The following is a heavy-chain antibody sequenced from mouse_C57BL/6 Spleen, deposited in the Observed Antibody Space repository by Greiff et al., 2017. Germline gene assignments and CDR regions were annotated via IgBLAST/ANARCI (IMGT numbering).Heavy chain of an antibody. D-gene: IGHD2-5*01. Sequence: VQLVESGAELVRPGASVTLSCKASGYTFTDYEMHWVKQTPVHGLEWIGAIDPETGGTDYNQKFKGKAILTADKSSSTAYMELRSLTSEDSAVYYCTRSYYSNYWYFDVWGTGTTVTVSS. CDR2: IDPETGGT. CDR3: TRSYYSNYWYFDV. V-gene: IGHV1-15*01. J-gene: IGHJ1*03. CDR1: GYTFTDYE.